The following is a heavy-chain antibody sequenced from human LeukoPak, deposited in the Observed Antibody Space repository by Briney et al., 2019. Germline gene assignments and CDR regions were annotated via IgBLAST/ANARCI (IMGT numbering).Heavy chain of an antibody. V-gene: IGHV1-8*01. D-gene: IGHD3-10*01. J-gene: IGHJ6*03. CDR2: MNPNSGNT. CDR1: GYTFTSYD. CDR3: ARARPGGKTMVQGVITRYYYYMDV. Sequence: ASVKVSCKASGYTFTSYDINWVRQATGQGLEWMGWMNPNSGNTGYAQKFQGRVTMTRNTSISTAYMELSSLRSEDTAVYYCARARPGGKTMVQGVITRYYYYMDVWGKGTTVTVSS.